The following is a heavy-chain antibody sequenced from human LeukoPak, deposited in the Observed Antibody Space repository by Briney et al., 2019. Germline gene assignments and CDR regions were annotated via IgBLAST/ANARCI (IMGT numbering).Heavy chain of an antibody. CDR2: INHSGST. J-gene: IGHJ4*02. D-gene: IGHD3-16*01. CDR3: ARHPRHDYVSYFDY. V-gene: IGHV4-34*01. Sequence: PSETLSLTCAVYGGSFSGYYWSWIRQPPGKGLEWIGEINHSGSTNYNPSLKSRVTISVDTSKNQFSLKLSSVTAADTAVYYCARHPRHDYVSYFDYWGQGTLVTVSS. CDR1: GGSFSGYY.